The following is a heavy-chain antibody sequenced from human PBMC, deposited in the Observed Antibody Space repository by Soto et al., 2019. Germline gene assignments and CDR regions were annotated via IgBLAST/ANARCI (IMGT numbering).Heavy chain of an antibody. V-gene: IGHV1-69*01. CDR1: GGTFSNFA. CDR3: AASGRDVLGYVYKGTEGLDI. D-gene: IGHD2-15*01. J-gene: IGHJ3*02. CDR2: IIPLFNVA. Sequence: QVQLVQSGPEVKKPGSSVKVSCEASGGTFSNFAVNWVRQAPGQGLEWVGGIIPLFNVAKYAQKFEGRVTIVADDSTSTAYMDLSSLRSDDTAVYYCAASGRDVLGYVYKGTEGLDIWGQGIMVTVSS.